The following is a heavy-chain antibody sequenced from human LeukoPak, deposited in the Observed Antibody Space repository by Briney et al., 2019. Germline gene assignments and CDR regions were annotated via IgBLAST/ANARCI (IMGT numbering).Heavy chain of an antibody. Sequence: PSETLSLTCTVSGGSINSYYWSWIRQPAGKGLEWIGRIYTSGSTNYNPSLKSRVTMSVDTSKNQFSLKLSSVTAADTAVYYCARTLTIFGTTAWFDPWGQGTLVTVSS. J-gene: IGHJ5*02. CDR2: IYTSGST. V-gene: IGHV4-4*07. D-gene: IGHD3-3*01. CDR3: ARTLTIFGTTAWFDP. CDR1: GGSINSYY.